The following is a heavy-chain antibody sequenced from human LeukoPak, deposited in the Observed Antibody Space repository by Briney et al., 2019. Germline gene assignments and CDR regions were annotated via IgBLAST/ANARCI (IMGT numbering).Heavy chain of an antibody. J-gene: IGHJ4*02. CDR3: ARGIWSDHLVPYFLDS. Sequence: ASVKVSCKASGYTFSNYAIHWVRQAPGQGLEWMGWINAGNGDTKYSQNLQGRVTITRDTSASIVYMELSSLRSEDTAVYYCARGIWSDHLVPYFLDSWGQGTLVTVSS. CDR2: INAGNGDT. D-gene: IGHD2-21*01. V-gene: IGHV1-3*01. CDR1: GYTFSNYA.